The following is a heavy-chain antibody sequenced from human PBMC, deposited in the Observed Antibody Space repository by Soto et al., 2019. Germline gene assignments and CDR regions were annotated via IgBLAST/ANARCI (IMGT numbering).Heavy chain of an antibody. CDR1: GDSVSSSSVT. V-gene: IGHV6-1*01. CDR2: TYYRSKWYN. CDR3: VRLIGNSWLDF. D-gene: IGHD1-26*01. Sequence: SQTLSLTCIISGDSVSSSSVTWNWSRQSPSRGLEWLGRTYYRSKWYNDYAESVKSRITINPDTSKNQFSLHLNSVTPEDTAVYYCVRLIGNSWLDFWGQGTLVTVSS. J-gene: IGHJ5*01.